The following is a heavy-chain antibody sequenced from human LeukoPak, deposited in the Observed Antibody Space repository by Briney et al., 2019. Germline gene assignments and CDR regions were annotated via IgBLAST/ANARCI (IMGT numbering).Heavy chain of an antibody. J-gene: IGHJ6*03. CDR2: INHSGST. V-gene: IGHV4-34*01. D-gene: IGHD3-10*01. Sequence: PSETLSLTCAVYGGSFSGYYWSWIRQPPGKGLEWIGEINHSGSTNYNPSLKSRVTISVDTSKNQFSLKLSSVTAADTAVFYCARHKMVRGIGYYYYMDVWGKGTTVTISS. CDR3: ARHKMVRGIGYYYYMDV. CDR1: GGSFSGYY.